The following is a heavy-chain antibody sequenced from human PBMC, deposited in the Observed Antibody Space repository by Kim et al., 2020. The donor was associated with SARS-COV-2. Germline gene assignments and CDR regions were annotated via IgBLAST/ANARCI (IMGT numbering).Heavy chain of an antibody. CDR1: GGTFNSYA. J-gene: IGHJ4*01. V-gene: IGHV1-69*13. D-gene: IGHD3-22*01. Sequence: SVKVSCKASGGTFNSYAISWVRQAPGQGLEWMGGIIPIVDTANYAQKFQGRVSITADESTTTVYMDLSSLKYEDTAGDYCARGPFGSDSSGYYLGYDFD. CDR2: IIPIVDTA. CDR3: ARGPFGSDSSGYYLGYDFD.